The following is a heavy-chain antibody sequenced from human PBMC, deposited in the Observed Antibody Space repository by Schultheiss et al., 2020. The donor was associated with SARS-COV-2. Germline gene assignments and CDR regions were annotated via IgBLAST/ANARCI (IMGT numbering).Heavy chain of an antibody. V-gene: IGHV3-33*01. J-gene: IGHJ4*02. CDR3: ARDSYEHPFDY. CDR2: IWYDGSNK. Sequence: GESLKISCAASGFTFSSYGMHWVRQAPGKGLEWVAVIWYDGSNKYYADSVKGRFTISRDNSKNTLYLQMNSLRAEDTAVYYCARDSYEHPFDYWGQGTLVTVSS. CDR1: GFTFSSYG. D-gene: IGHD5-12*01.